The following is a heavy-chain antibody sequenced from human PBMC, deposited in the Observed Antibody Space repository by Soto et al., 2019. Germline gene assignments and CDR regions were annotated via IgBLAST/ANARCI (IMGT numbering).Heavy chain of an antibody. V-gene: IGHV4-59*01. D-gene: IGHD3-9*01. CDR2: IYYNGGS. Sequence: PSETLSLTCSVSGGSFSTYYWNWIRQPPGKGLEWIGHIYYNGGSNYNPSLQSRVTISVDMSKNQFSLTLSSVTAADTAVYFCASERYDVLTGYSLWGFDHWGQGILVTVSS. CDR1: GGSFSTYY. CDR3: ASERYDVLTGYSLWGFDH. J-gene: IGHJ4*02.